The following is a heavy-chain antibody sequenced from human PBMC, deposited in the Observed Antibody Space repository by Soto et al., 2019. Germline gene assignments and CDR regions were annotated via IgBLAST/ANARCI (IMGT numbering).Heavy chain of an antibody. CDR2: MNPNSGNT. CDR1: GYTFSTYD. CDR3: ATPGEAATSHYYFFVTEV. V-gene: IGHV1-8*01. Sequence: ASVNVSCKASGYTFSTYDINWVRQATGQGLEWMGWMNPNSGNTGYAQKFQGRVTMTRNTSISTAYMELSSLRSEDTAVYYCATPGEAATSHYYFFVTEVWGKGTTVSVSS. J-gene: IGHJ6*04. D-gene: IGHD6-25*01.